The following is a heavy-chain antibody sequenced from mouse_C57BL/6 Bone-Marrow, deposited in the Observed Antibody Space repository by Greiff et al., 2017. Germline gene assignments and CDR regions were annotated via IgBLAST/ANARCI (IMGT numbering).Heavy chain of an antibody. CDR3: ERDGAQGRSPYWYFDV. CDR2: ISSGGSCT. D-gene: IGHD3-1*01. J-gene: IGHJ1*03. V-gene: IGHV5-6*01. CDR1: GFTFSSYG. Sequence: EVKLMEPGGDLVKPGGSLKLSCAASGFTFSSYGMSWVRQTPDQRLEWVATISSGGSCTYYPDSVKGRFTISRDNAKNTLYLQLSSLKSEDTAMXYCERDGAQGRSPYWYFDVWGTGTTVTVSS.